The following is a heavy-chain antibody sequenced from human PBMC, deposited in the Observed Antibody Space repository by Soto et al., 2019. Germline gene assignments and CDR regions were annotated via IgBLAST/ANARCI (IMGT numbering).Heavy chain of an antibody. CDR1: GGSISSYY. V-gene: IGHV4-59*01. CDR2: IYYSGST. Sequence: QVQLQESGPGLVKPSETLSLTCTVSGGSISSYYWSWIRQPPGKGLEWIGYIYYSGSTNYNPSLKSRVTISVDTSKNQFSLKLSSMTAADTAAYYCASLYGSGSYYPSYYYYGMDVWGQGTTVTVSS. J-gene: IGHJ6*02. D-gene: IGHD3-10*01. CDR3: ASLYGSGSYYPSYYYYGMDV.